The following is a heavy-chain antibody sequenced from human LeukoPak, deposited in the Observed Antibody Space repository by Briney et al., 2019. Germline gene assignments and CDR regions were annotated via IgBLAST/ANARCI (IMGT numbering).Heavy chain of an antibody. CDR2: IYYSGST. Sequence: SETLSLTCTVSGGSISSSSYYWGWIRQPPGKGLEWIGSIYYSGSTYYNPSLKSRVTISVDTSKNQFSLRLSSVTAADTAVYYCARVRKGPTTFDYWGQGTLVTVSS. D-gene: IGHD1-7*01. J-gene: IGHJ4*02. CDR3: ARVRKGPTTFDY. CDR1: GGSISSSSYY. V-gene: IGHV4-39*07.